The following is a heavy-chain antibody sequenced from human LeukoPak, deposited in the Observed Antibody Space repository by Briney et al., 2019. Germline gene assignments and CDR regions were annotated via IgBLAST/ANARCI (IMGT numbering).Heavy chain of an antibody. J-gene: IGHJ4*02. V-gene: IGHV3-30-3*01. CDR3: ASDATAMIAVATKTQIDY. Sequence: GRSLRLSCAASGFTFSSYAMHWVRQAPGKGLEWVAVISYDGSNKYYADSVKGRFTISRDNSKNTLYLQMNSLRAEDTAVYYCASDATAMIAVATKTQIDYWGQGTLVTVSS. D-gene: IGHD3-22*01. CDR1: GFTFSSYA. CDR2: ISYDGSNK.